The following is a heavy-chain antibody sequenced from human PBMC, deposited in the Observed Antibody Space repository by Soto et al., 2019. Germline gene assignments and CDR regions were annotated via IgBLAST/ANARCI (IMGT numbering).Heavy chain of an antibody. V-gene: IGHV3-48*02. Sequence: PGGSLTLICTASGFTFSSYRMNWVRQAPGKGLEWLSYISGSGGIRSTPTYYADSVKGRFTISRDNAENSLFLQMTSLRDEDTAVYYCARDFAPQSLPLGVIYSLDDCRQVTSFPVSS. CDR2: ISGSGGIRSTPT. D-gene: IGHD2-21*01. CDR1: GFTFSSYR. CDR3: ARDFAPQSLPLGVIYSLDD. J-gene: IGHJ6*02.